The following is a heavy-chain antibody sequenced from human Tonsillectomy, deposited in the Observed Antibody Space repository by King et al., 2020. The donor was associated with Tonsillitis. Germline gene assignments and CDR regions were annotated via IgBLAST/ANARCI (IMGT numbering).Heavy chain of an antibody. CDR1: GGSFSGYY. CDR3: RGGYYDSSGYYYFDY. D-gene: IGHD3-22*01. CDR2: INHSGST. Sequence: VQLQQWGAGLLKPSETLSLTCAVYGGSFSGYYWSWIRQPPGKGLEWIGEINHSGSTNYNPSLKSRVTLSVDKFKNQFSLKLGSVTAADTAVYYCRGGYYDSSGYYYFDYWGQGTLVTVSS. J-gene: IGHJ4*02. V-gene: IGHV4-34*01.